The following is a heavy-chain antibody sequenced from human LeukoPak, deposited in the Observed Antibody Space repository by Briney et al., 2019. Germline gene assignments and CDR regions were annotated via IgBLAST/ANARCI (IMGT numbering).Heavy chain of an antibody. CDR1: GYSFASSW. D-gene: IGHD2-8*01. Sequence: GESLKISCKGSGYSFASSWIGWVRQMPGKGLEWMGIICPDDSDTRYSTSFEGQITISVDKSISTAYLQWSSLKASDTAVYYCARHGHCTNGVCYSNYYYHMDVWGKGTTVTVSS. CDR2: ICPDDSDT. V-gene: IGHV5-51*01. CDR3: ARHGHCTNGVCYSNYYYHMDV. J-gene: IGHJ6*03.